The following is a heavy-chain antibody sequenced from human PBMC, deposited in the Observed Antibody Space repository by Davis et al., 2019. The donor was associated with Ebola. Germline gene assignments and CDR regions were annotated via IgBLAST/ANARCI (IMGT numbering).Heavy chain of an antibody. CDR2: IRSKANSYAT. Sequence: GESLKISCAASGFTFSGSAMNWVREAYGKGLEWVGRIRSKANSYATAYAASVKGRFTISRDDSKNTAYLQMNSLKTEDTAVYYCTTEGAAHTSDYWGQGTLVTVSS. V-gene: IGHV3-73*01. J-gene: IGHJ4*02. D-gene: IGHD6-6*01. CDR3: TTEGAAHTSDY. CDR1: GFTFSGSA.